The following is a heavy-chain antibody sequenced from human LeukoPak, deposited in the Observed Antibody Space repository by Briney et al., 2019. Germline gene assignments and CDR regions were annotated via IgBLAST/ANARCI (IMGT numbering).Heavy chain of an antibody. CDR2: ISYDGTDK. J-gene: IGHJ4*02. Sequence: GGSLRLSCAVSGFTFSSYAMSWVRQAPGKGLEWVAVISYDGTDKYYADSVKGRFTISRDSSKNTVYLQVNSLRAEDTAVYYCAKDIYSTGTTPRLFDYWGQGTLVTVSS. V-gene: IGHV3-30*18. D-gene: IGHD1-1*01. CDR3: AKDIYSTGTTPRLFDY. CDR1: GFTFSSYA.